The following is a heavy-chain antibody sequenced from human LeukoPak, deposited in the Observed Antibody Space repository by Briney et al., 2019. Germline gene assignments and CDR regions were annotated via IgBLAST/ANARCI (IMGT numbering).Heavy chain of an antibody. V-gene: IGHV3-15*01. CDR2: LKTKADGATT. Sequence: GSLRLSCAASGFTFSNAWMSWVRQAPGKGLEWVGRLKTKADGATTDYAAPVKGRFTISSDNSKNTLYLQMNSLKTEDTAVYYCAADTTRTSDYGFDYWGQGTLVTVSS. CDR1: GFTFSNAW. D-gene: IGHD4-17*01. CDR3: AADTTRTSDYGFDY. J-gene: IGHJ4*02.